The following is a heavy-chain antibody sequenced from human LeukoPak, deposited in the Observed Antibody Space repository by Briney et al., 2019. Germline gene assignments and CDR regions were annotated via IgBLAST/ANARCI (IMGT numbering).Heavy chain of an antibody. Sequence: SETLSLTCTVSRGSVSSGSYYWSWIRQPPGKGLEWIGYIYYSGSTNYNPSLKSRVTISVDTSKNQFSLKLSSVTAADTAVYYCARGNYCSGGSCYWFDPWGQGTLVTVSS. J-gene: IGHJ5*02. CDR2: IYYSGST. D-gene: IGHD2-15*01. CDR1: RGSVSSGSYY. V-gene: IGHV4-61*01. CDR3: ARGNYCSGGSCYWFDP.